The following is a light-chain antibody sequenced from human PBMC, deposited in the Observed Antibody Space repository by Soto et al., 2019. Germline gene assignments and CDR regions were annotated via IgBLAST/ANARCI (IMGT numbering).Light chain of an antibody. J-gene: IGLJ1*01. Sequence: QSALTQPASVSGSPEQSITISCTGTSSDVGGYNYVSWYQQHPGKAPKLMIYEVSNRPSGVSNRFSGSKSGNTASLTISGLQAEDGADYYCSSYTTSSTRVFGTGTKLTVL. CDR3: SSYTTSSTRV. CDR2: EVS. CDR1: SSDVGGYNY. V-gene: IGLV2-14*01.